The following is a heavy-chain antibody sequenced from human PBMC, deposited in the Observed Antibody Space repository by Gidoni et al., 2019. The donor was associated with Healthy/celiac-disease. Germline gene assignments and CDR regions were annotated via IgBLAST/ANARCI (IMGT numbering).Heavy chain of an antibody. CDR2: IYSCGST. Sequence: EVQLVESGGGLIQPGGSLRRSCAASGFTVSSNYMSWVRQAPGKGLEWVSVIYSCGSTYYADSVKGRFTISRDNSKNTLYLQMNSLRAEDTAVYYCARDSEYYGMDVWGQGTTVTVSS. D-gene: IGHD1-26*01. CDR1: GFTVSSNY. J-gene: IGHJ6*02. V-gene: IGHV3-53*01. CDR3: ARDSEYYGMDV.